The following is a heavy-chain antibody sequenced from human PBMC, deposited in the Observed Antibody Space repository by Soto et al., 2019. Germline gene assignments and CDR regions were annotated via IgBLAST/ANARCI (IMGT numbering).Heavy chain of an antibody. CDR3: AGATAPRYYGMDV. Sequence: GESLKTSCTGSGYSFTSYRIGWVRQMPGKGLEWMGIIYPGDSDTRYSPSFQGQVTISADKSISTAYLQWSSLKASDTAMYYCAGATAPRYYGMDVWGQGTTVTVSS. CDR1: GYSFTSYR. D-gene: IGHD1-26*01. CDR2: IYPGDSDT. J-gene: IGHJ6*02. V-gene: IGHV5-51*01.